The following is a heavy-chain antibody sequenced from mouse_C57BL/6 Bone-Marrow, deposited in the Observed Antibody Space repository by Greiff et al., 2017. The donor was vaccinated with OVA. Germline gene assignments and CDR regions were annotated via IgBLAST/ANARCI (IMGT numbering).Heavy chain of an antibody. CDR2: IYPGSGST. D-gene: IGHD2-5*01. V-gene: IGHV1-55*01. J-gene: IGHJ3*01. CDR3: AREDSNYGRFAY. CDR1: GYTFTSYW. Sequence: QVQLQQSGAELVKPGASVKMSCKASGYTFTSYWITWVKQRPGQGLEWIGDIYPGSGSTNYNEKFKSKATLTVDTSSSTAYMQLSSLTSEDSAVYYCAREDSNYGRFAYWGQGTLVTVSA.